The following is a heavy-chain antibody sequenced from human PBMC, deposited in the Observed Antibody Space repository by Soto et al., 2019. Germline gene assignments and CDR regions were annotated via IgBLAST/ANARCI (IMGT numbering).Heavy chain of an antibody. CDR2: ISYDGSNK. V-gene: IGHV3-30*18. J-gene: IGHJ4*02. CDR3: AKAPITGTIAYYFDY. CDR1: GFTFSSYG. D-gene: IGHD1-20*01. Sequence: GGSLRPSCAASGFTFSSYGMHWVRQAPGKGLEWVAVISYDGSNKHYADSVKGRFTISRDNSKNTLYLQMNSLRAEDTAVYYCAKAPITGTIAYYFDYWGQGTLVTVSS.